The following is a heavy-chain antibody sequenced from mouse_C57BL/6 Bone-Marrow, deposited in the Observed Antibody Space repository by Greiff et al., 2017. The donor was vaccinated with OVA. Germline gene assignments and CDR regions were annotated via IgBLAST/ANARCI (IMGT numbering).Heavy chain of an antibody. CDR1: GYSFTGYY. J-gene: IGHJ4*01. D-gene: IGHD2-1*01. CDR3: ARGNSYAMDY. CDR2: INPSTGGT. Sequence: EVMLVESGPELVQPGASVKISCKASGYSFTGYYMNWVKQSPEKSLEWIGEINPSTGGTTYNQKFKAKATLTVDKSSSTAYMQLKSLTSEDSAVYYCARGNSYAMDYWGQGTSVTVSS. V-gene: IGHV1-42*01.